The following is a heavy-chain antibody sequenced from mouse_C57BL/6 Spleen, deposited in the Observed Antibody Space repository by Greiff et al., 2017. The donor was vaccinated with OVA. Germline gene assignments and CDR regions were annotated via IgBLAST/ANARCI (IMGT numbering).Heavy chain of an antibody. CDR1: GYSITSGYY. CDR3: ANGGEGEYYAMDY. Sequence: VQLKESGPGLVKPSQSLSLTCSVTGYSITSGYYWNWIRQFPGNKLEWMGYISYDGSNNYNPSLKNRIPITRDTSKNQFFLKLKSVTTEDTAKYYGANGGEGEYYAMDYWGQGTSVTVSS. D-gene: IGHD1-2*01. CDR2: ISYDGSN. J-gene: IGHJ4*01. V-gene: IGHV3-6*01.